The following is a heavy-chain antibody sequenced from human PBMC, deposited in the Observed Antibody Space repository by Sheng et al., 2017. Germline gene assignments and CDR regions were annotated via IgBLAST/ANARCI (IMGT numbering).Heavy chain of an antibody. CDR3: AKDEGTIHAFDY. D-gene: IGHD3-10*01. CDR2: TRYDGSNK. CDR1: GFTFSSNG. Sequence: QVQLVESGGRLVQPGGSLRLSCAASGFTFSSNGMHWVRQAPGKGLEWVAFTRYDGSNKYYADSVKGRFTISRDNSKNTLYLQMNSLRGEDTAVYYCAKDEGTIHAFDYWGQGTLVTVSS. V-gene: IGHV3-30*02. J-gene: IGHJ4*02.